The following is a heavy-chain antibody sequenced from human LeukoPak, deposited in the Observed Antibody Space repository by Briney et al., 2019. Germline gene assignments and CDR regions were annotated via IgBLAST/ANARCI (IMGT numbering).Heavy chain of an antibody. CDR1: GYTFTNYA. CDR2: IHPSTGNP. V-gene: IGHV7-4-1*02. J-gene: IGHJ4*02. D-gene: IGHD3-16*02. Sequence: ASVKVSCKASGYTFTNYAMNWVRQAPGQGLEWMGWIHPSTGNPAYAQGFTGRFVFSLDTSVSTAYLQITSLKAEDTAVYFCARAFQSLGGLSLPDYWGQGTLVTVSS. CDR3: ARAFQSLGGLSLPDY.